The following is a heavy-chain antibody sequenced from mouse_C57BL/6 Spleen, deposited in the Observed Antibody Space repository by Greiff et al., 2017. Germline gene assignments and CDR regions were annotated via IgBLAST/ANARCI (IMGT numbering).Heavy chain of an antibody. J-gene: IGHJ4*01. CDR2: ISYDGSN. Sequence: ESGPGLVKPSQSLSLTCSVTGYSITSGYYWNWIRQFPGNKLEWMGYISYDGSNNYNPSLKNRISITRDTSKNQFFLKLNSVTTEDTATYYCAREGGYGNFLDYWGQGTSVTVSS. D-gene: IGHD2-1*01. CDR1: GYSITSGYY. CDR3: AREGGYGNFLDY. V-gene: IGHV3-6*01.